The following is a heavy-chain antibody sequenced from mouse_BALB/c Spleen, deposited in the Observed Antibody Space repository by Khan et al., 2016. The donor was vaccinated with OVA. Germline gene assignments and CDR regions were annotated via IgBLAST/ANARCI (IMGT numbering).Heavy chain of an antibody. CDR2: IDPFSGGT. CDR3: TRNGYVAWFTY. Sequence: EVQLVESGPELMKPGASVKISCKASGYSFTSYYIHWVMQSHGTSLEWIGYIDPFSGGTTYNQKFKGTATLTVDKSSSTSYIHLSNLTSEDSAVYSCTRNGYVAWFTYWGQGTLVTVSA. V-gene: IGHV1S135*01. CDR1: GYSFTSYY. J-gene: IGHJ3*01. D-gene: IGHD2-2*01.